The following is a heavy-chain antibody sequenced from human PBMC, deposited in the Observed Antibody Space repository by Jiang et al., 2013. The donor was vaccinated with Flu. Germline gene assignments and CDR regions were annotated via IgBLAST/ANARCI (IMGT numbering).Heavy chain of an antibody. CDR2: INPSGGST. V-gene: IGHV1-46*03. Sequence: GAEVKKPGASVKVSCKASGYTFTGYYMHWVRQAPRQGLEWMGIINPSGGSTSYAQKFQGRVTMTRDTSTSTVYMELSSLRSEDTAVYYCASVVRGSAARPRYYYYGMDVVGPRDHGHRLL. CDR3: ASVVRGSAARPRYYYYGMDV. J-gene: IGHJ6*02. D-gene: IGHD6-6*01. CDR1: GYTFTGYY.